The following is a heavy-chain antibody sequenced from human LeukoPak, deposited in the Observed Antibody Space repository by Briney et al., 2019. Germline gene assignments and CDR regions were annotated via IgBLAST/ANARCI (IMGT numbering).Heavy chain of an antibody. Sequence: MPSETLSLTCAVSGGSISSGGYSWSWIRQPPGKGLEWIGYIYYSGSTYYNPSLKSRVTISVDTSKNQFSLKLSSVTAADTAVYYCASRVTDIIHDYGDYPGAFDIWGQGTMVTVSS. D-gene: IGHD4-17*01. CDR2: IYYSGST. V-gene: IGHV4-30-4*08. CDR3: ASRVTDIIHDYGDYPGAFDI. CDR1: GGSISSGGYS. J-gene: IGHJ3*02.